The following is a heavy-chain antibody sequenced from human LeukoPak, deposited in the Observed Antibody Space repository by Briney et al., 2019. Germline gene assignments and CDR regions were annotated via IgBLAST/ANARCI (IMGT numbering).Heavy chain of an antibody. CDR1: GYTFTSYG. D-gene: IGHD3-22*01. V-gene: IGHV1-18*01. Sequence: GASVKVSCKASGYTFTSYGISWVRQAPGQGLEWMGWISAYNGNTNYAQKLQGRVTMTTDTSTSTAYMELRSLRSDDTAVYYCARGVDYYDNSGRTFDYWGQGTLVTVSS. CDR3: ARGVDYYDNSGRTFDY. J-gene: IGHJ4*02. CDR2: ISAYNGNT.